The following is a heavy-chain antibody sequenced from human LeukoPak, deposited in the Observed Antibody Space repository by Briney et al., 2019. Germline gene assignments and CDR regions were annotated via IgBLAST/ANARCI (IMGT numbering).Heavy chain of an antibody. CDR3: ARGLFSLWGSGYYGFDY. CDR2: MNPNSGNT. CDR1: GYTFTSYD. D-gene: IGHD3-22*01. J-gene: IGHJ4*02. V-gene: IGHV1-8*03. Sequence: ASVKVSCKASGYTFTSYDINWVRQATGQGLEWMGWMNPNSGNTGYAQKFQGRVTITRNTSISTAYMELSSLRSEDTAVYYCARGLFSLWGSGYYGFDYWGQGTLVTASS.